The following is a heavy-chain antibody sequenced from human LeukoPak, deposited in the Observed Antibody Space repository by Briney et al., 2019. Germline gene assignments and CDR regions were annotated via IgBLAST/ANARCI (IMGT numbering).Heavy chain of an antibody. J-gene: IGHJ4*02. Sequence: PSETLSLTCAVSGYSITSGYYWGWIRQPPGKGLEWIGSIYHSGSTYYNPSLKSRVTISVDTSKNQFSLKLSSVTAADTAVYYCARGGLKVAGTRLFFWGQGTLVTVSS. CDR1: GYSITSGYY. V-gene: IGHV4-38-2*01. D-gene: IGHD6-19*01. CDR3: ARGGLKVAGTRLFF. CDR2: IYHSGST.